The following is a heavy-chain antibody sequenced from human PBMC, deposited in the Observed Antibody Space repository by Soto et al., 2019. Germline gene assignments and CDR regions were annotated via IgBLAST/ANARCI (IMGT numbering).Heavy chain of an antibody. Sequence: GGSLRLSCAASGFTFSSYGMHWVRQSPGKGLEWVAVISYDGSNKYYADSVKGRFTISRDNSKNTLYLQMNSLRAEDTAVYYCARETYYDFWSGSSPAVYYFDYWGQGTLVTVSS. CDR1: GFTFSSYG. D-gene: IGHD3-3*01. V-gene: IGHV3-30-3*01. J-gene: IGHJ4*02. CDR3: ARETYYDFWSGSSPAVYYFDY. CDR2: ISYDGSNK.